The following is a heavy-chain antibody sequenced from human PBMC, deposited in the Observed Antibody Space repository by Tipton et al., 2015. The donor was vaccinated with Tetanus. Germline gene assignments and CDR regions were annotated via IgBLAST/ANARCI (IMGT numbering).Heavy chain of an antibody. CDR1: GLSFSSYT. D-gene: IGHD2-8*01. Sequence: SLRLSCVASGLSFSSYTMSWVRQAPXKGLEWVATMKQDGSEIXXVDSVTGRFTISRDNAKNSLYLQLNSLRAEDTAVYYCVRGGMMYDDYWVQGTLVTVSS. CDR3: VRGGMMYDDY. J-gene: IGHJ4*02. CDR2: MKQDGSEI. V-gene: IGHV3-7*03.